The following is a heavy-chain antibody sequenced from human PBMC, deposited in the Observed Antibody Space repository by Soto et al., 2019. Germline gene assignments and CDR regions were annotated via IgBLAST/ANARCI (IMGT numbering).Heavy chain of an antibody. CDR2: IWYDGSNK. J-gene: IGHJ3*02. D-gene: IGHD6-19*01. CDR3: ARDVDSSGWYYAFDI. CDR1: GFTFSSYG. V-gene: IGHV3-33*01. Sequence: GGSLRLSCAASGFTFSSYGMHWVRQAPGKGLEWVAVIWYDGSNKYYADSVKGRFTISRDNSKNTLYLQMNSLRAEDTAVYYCARDVDSSGWYYAFDIWGQGTMVTVSS.